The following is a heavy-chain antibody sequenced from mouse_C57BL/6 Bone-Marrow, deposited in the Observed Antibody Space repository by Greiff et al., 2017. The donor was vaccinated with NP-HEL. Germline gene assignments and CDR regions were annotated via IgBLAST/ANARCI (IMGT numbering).Heavy chain of an antibody. CDR1: GYTFTSYW. V-gene: IGHV1-59*01. CDR3: ARIYDGYSWFAY. CDR2: IDPSDSYT. D-gene: IGHD2-3*01. Sequence: VQLQQPGAELVRPGTSVKLSCKASGYTFTSYWMHWVKQRPGQGLEWIGVIDPSDSYTNYNQKFKGQATLTVDTSSSTAFMQLSSLTSEDSAVYYCARIYDGYSWFAYWGQGTLVTVSA. J-gene: IGHJ3*01.